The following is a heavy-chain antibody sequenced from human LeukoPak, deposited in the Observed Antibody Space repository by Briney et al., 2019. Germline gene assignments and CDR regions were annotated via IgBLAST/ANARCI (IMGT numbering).Heavy chain of an antibody. J-gene: IGHJ4*02. CDR2: IYYTGNA. V-gene: IGHV4-59*01. CDR3: TRGADTLTFFDY. Sequence: SETLSLTCTVPGGSISGYYWSWIRQPPGKGLEWIGYIYYTGNANYSPSLESRVTISQDASKNQFSLKLSSVTAADTAVYYCTRGADTLTFFDYWGQGTLVTVSS. D-gene: IGHD3-16*01. CDR1: GGSISGYY.